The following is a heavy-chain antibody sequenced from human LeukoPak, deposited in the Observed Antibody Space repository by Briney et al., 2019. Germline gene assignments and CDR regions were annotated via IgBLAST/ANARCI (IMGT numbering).Heavy chain of an antibody. V-gene: IGHV4-59*01. CDR1: GGSISSYY. J-gene: IGHJ4*02. D-gene: IGHD3-10*01. CDR2: IYYSGST. CDR3: ASANYGSGSYYGFDY. Sequence: KSSETLSLTCTVSGGSISSYYWSWIRQPPGKGLEWIGYIYYSGSTNYNPSLKSRVTISVDTSKNQFSLKLSSVTAADTAVYYCASANYGSGSYYGFDYWGQGTLVTVSS.